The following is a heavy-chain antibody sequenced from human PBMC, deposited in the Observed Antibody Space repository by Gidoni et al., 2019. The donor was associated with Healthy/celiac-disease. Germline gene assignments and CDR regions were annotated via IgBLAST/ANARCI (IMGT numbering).Heavy chain of an antibody. Sequence: QVQLQESGPGLVKPSETLSLTCTVSGGSISTYYWSWFRQPPGKGLEWIGYIYYSGNTNYNPALKSRVTVSIDTSKNQFSLKLSSVTAADTAVYYCARGRSGWHYFDYWGQGTLVTVSS. CDR3: ARGRSGWHYFDY. V-gene: IGHV4-59*12. J-gene: IGHJ4*02. D-gene: IGHD6-19*01. CDR1: GGSISTYY. CDR2: IYYSGNT.